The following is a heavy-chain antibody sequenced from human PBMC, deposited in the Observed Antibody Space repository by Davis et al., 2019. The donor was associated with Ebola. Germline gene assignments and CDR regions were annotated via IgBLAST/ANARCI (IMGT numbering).Heavy chain of an antibody. CDR3: ARFGGLSGTTPY. CDR2: IYYSGST. Sequence: PSETLSLTCTVSGGSISSYYWSWIRQPPGKGLEWIGYIYYSGSTNYNPSLKSRVTISVDTSKNQFSLKLSSVTAADTAVYYCARFGGLSGTTPYWGQGTLVTVSS. V-gene: IGHV4-59*01. CDR1: GGSISSYY. D-gene: IGHD3-10*01. J-gene: IGHJ4*02.